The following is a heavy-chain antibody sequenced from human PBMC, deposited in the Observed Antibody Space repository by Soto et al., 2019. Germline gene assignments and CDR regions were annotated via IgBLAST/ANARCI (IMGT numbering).Heavy chain of an antibody. Sequence: SETLSLTCAVYGGSISSNKWWSWVRQPPGKGLEWIGEIYHSGSTNYNPSLKSRVTISLDKSKNQFSLKLTSVTAADSAVYYCARDDNIVVVPTSLGAMDVWGQGTTVTV. V-gene: IGHV4-4*02. CDR3: ARDDNIVVVPTSLGAMDV. J-gene: IGHJ6*02. CDR2: IYHSGST. CDR1: GGSISSNKW. D-gene: IGHD2-2*01.